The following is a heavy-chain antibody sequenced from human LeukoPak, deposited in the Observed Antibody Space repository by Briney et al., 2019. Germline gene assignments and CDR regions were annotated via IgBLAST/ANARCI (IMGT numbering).Heavy chain of an antibody. CDR1: GGSISSYY. D-gene: IGHD6-13*01. CDR3: ARDLGGSSSWTRWFDP. CDR2: IDYSEST. Sequence: SETLSLTCTVSGGSISSYYWTWIRQPPGKGLEWIGNIDYSESTNYNPSLKSRVTISVDTSKNQFSLNLNSVTAADTALYYCARDLGGSSSWTRWFDPWGQGTLVTVSS. J-gene: IGHJ5*02. V-gene: IGHV4-59*01.